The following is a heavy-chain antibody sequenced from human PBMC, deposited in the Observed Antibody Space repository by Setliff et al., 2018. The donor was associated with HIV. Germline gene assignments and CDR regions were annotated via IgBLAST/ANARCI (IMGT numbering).Heavy chain of an antibody. CDR1: GGSISTVTYY. Sequence: SETLSLTCTLFGGSISTVTYYWAWIRQPPGKGLEWIGNVHYSGNTYYTSSLQSRVIISDDTSKSQFYLRLSAVTAADTGVYYCARVRGYSSSSRDFYYHNIGVWGKGTTVTVSS. J-gene: IGHJ6*04. CDR2: VHYSGNT. D-gene: IGHD6-6*01. V-gene: IGHV4-39*02. CDR3: ARVRGYSSSSRDFYYHNIGV.